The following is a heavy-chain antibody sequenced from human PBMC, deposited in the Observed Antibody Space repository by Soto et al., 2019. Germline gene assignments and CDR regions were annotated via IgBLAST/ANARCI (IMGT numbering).Heavy chain of an antibody. CDR2: ISAYNGNT. J-gene: IGHJ6*02. CDR3: ARDRELVGFRYYYGMDV. CDR1: GYTFTSYG. Sequence: ASVKVSCKASGYTFTSYGISWVRQAPGQGLEWMGWISAYNGNTNYAQKLQGRATMTTDTSTSTAYMELRSLRSDDTAVYYCARDRELVGFRYYYGMDVWGQGTTVTVSS. D-gene: IGHD1-26*01. V-gene: IGHV1-18*01.